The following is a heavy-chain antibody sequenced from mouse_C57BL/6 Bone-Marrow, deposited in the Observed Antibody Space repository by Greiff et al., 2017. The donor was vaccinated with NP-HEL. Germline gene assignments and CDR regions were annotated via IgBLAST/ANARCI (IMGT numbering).Heavy chain of an antibody. V-gene: IGHV14-3*01. D-gene: IGHD1-1*01. Sequence: EVQLQQSVAELVRPGASVKLSCTASGFNIRNTYMHWVKQRPEQGLEWIGRIDPANGNTKYAPKFQGKATITADTSSNTAYLQLSSLTSEDSAVYFCAREGITTVVATDYWGQGTTLTVSS. CDR1: GFNIRNTY. CDR2: IDPANGNT. J-gene: IGHJ2*01. CDR3: AREGITTVVATDY.